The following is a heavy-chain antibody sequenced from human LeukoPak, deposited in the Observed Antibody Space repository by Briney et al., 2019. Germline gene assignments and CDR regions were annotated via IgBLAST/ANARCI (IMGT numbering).Heavy chain of an antibody. CDR3: ARGHRITIFGVVIIRLGMDV. D-gene: IGHD3-3*01. J-gene: IGHJ6*04. Sequence: SETLSLTCAVSGGSISSSNWWSWVRQPPGKGLEWIGEIYHSGSTNYNPSLKSRVTISVDKSKNQFSLKLSSVTAADTAVYYCARGHRITIFGVVIIRLGMDVWGKGTTVTVSS. CDR2: IYHSGST. CDR1: GGSISSSNW. V-gene: IGHV4-4*02.